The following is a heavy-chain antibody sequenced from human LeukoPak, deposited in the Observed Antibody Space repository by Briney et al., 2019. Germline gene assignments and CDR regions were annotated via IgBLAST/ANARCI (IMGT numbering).Heavy chain of an antibody. CDR3: ARERKRITIFGVVTTDFDY. D-gene: IGHD3-3*01. CDR2: IYTSGST. V-gene: IGHV4-61*02. J-gene: IGHJ4*02. CDR1: GGSISSGSYY. Sequence: SETLSLTCTVSGGSISSGSYYWRWIRQPAGTGLEWIGRIYTSGSTNYNPSLKSRVTISVDTSKNQFSLKLSSVTAADTAVYYCARERKRITIFGVVTTDFDYWGQGTLVTVSS.